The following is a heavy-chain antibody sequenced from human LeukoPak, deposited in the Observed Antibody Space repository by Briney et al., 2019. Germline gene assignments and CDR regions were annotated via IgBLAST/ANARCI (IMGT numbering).Heavy chain of an antibody. CDR2: FDPEDGGT. D-gene: IGHD4-23*01. CDR1: GYTLTELS. Sequence: ASVKVSCKVSGYTLTELSMHWVRQAPGKGLEWMGGFDPEDGGTIYAQKFQGRVTMTEDTSTDTAYMELSSLRSEDTAVYYCARDGDYGGNPGWWYFDLWGRGTLVTVSS. V-gene: IGHV1-24*01. J-gene: IGHJ2*01. CDR3: ARDGDYGGNPGWWYFDL.